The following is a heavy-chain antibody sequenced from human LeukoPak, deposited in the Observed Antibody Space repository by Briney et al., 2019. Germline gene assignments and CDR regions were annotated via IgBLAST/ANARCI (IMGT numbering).Heavy chain of an antibody. CDR3: AKRGDSLHY. CDR2: IKPDGSAT. V-gene: IGHV3-30*02. Sequence: GGSLRLSCTASGYSFTSHGVHWVRQAPGQGLEWVAFIKPDGSATYYADSVNGRFTISRDNSKNTLYLQMNSLRTENTAVYYCAKRGDSLHYWGQGTLVTVSS. D-gene: IGHD3-16*01. CDR1: GYSFTSHG. J-gene: IGHJ4*02.